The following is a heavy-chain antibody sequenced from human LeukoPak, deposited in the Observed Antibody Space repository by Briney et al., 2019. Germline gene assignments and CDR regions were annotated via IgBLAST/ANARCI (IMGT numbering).Heavy chain of an antibody. D-gene: IGHD1-26*01. J-gene: IGHJ4*02. CDR3: ATASYSGSYYFLY. V-gene: IGHV1-2*02. Sequence: ASVKVSCKASGYTFTGYYMHWVRQAPGQGLEWMGWINPNSGGTNYAQKFQGRVTMTEDTSTDTAYMELSSLRSEDTAVYYCATASYSGSYYFLYWGQGTLVTVSS. CDR2: INPNSGGT. CDR1: GYTFTGYY.